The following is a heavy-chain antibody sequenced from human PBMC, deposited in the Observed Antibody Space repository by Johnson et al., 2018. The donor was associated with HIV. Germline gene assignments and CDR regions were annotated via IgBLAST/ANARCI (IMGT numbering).Heavy chain of an antibody. Sequence: QVQLVESGGGVVQPGESLRLSCAASGFTFANYGMHWVRQAPGKGLEWVAFTAHDESITHYADSVMGRFTMSRDNSKSTLNLQMNSLRPEETAVYYCARDFSSSSNAFDIWGQGTMVTVSS. D-gene: IGHD6-6*01. J-gene: IGHJ3*02. CDR2: TAHDESIT. CDR3: ARDFSSSSNAFDI. V-gene: IGHV3-30*02. CDR1: GFTFANYG.